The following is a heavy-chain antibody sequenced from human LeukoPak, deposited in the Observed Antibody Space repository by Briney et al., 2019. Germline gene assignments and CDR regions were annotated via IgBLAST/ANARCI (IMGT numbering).Heavy chain of an antibody. Sequence: ASVKVSCKASGYTFTGYYMHWVRQAPGQGLEWMGIINPSGGSTSYAQKFQGRVTMTRDMSTSTVYMELSSLRSEDTAVYYCARDTDTAMVTAWFDPWGQGTLVNVSS. CDR3: ARDTDTAMVTAWFDP. CDR1: GYTFTGYY. J-gene: IGHJ5*02. V-gene: IGHV1-46*01. CDR2: INPSGGST. D-gene: IGHD5-18*01.